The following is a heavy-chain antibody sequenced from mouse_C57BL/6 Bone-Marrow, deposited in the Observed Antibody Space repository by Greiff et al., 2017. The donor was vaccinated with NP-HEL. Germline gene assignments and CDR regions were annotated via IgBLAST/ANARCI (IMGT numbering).Heavy chain of an antibody. J-gene: IGHJ3*01. Sequence: VESGGGLVKPGGSLKLSCAASGFTFSSYTMSWVRQTPEKRLEWVATISGGGGNTYYPDSVKGRFTISRDNAKNTLYLQMSSLRSEDTALYYCARPRSAWFAYWGQGTLVTVSA. V-gene: IGHV5-9*01. CDR1: GFTFSSYT. CDR3: ARPRSAWFAY. CDR2: ISGGGGNT.